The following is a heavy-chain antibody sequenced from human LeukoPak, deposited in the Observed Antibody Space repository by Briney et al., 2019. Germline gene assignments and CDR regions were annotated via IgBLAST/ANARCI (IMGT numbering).Heavy chain of an antibody. CDR3: ARGAAGTIPDYYYFGLDV. Sequence: GETLKISCKGSGYRFSDYWIGWVRQMPGKGLEWMGIIYPGDSDTRYSPSFQGQVTISADKSINTAHLQWSSLKASDTAMYYCARGAAGTIPDYYYFGLDVWGQGTTVTVSS. CDR2: IYPGDSDT. V-gene: IGHV5-51*01. CDR1: GYRFSDYW. J-gene: IGHJ6*02. D-gene: IGHD1-7*01.